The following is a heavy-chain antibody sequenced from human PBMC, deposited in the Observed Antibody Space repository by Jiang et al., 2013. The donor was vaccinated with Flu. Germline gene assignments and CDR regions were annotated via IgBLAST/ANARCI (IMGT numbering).Heavy chain of an antibody. J-gene: IGHJ4*02. V-gene: IGHV3-30*04. Sequence: VQLVESGGGVVQPGRSLRLSCAASGFTFSSYAMHWVRQAPGKGLEWVAVISYDGSNKYYADSVKGRFTISRDNSKNTLYLQMNSLRAEDTAVYYCAKGTASGQLVPFDYWGQGTLVT. D-gene: IGHD6-6*01. CDR3: AKGTASGQLVPFDY. CDR2: ISYDGSNK. CDR1: GFTFSSYA.